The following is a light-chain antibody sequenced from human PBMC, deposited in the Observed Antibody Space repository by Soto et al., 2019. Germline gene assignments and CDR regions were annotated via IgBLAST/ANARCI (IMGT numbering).Light chain of an antibody. CDR2: GAL. Sequence: EIVLTQTPATLSVSPGERATLSCRASQSVSSNLAWYQQKPGQAPRLLIYGALSRATGIPARFSGSGFQTEFTLTISSVESEDFAVYYCQQYNSGPYTFGQGTKLEIK. V-gene: IGKV3-15*01. J-gene: IGKJ2*01. CDR3: QQYNSGPYT. CDR1: QSVSSN.